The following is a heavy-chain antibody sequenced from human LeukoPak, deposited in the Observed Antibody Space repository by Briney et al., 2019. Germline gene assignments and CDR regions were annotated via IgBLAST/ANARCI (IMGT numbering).Heavy chain of an antibody. CDR2: IYPGDFDT. V-gene: IGHV5-51*01. D-gene: IGHD3-10*01. CDR1: GYTFTNSW. Sequence: KRGESLKISCKGSGYTFTNSWIAWVRPMPGEGLEWMGIIYPGDFDTRYSPSFQGQVTISADKSISTAYLQWRSLKASDTAMYYCARRDGSLWYFDYWGQGTLVTVSS. CDR3: ARRDGSLWYFDY. J-gene: IGHJ4*02.